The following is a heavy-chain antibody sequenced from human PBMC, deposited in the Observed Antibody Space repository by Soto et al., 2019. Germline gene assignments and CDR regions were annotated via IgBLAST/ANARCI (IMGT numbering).Heavy chain of an antibody. V-gene: IGHV3-23*01. D-gene: IGHD3-3*01. CDR1: GFTFSSYA. CDR2: ISGSGGSA. CDR3: AKARFLEWLLYSW. Sequence: GGSLRLSCAASGFTFSSYAMSWVRQAPGKGLEWVSAISGSGGSAYYADSVKGRFTISRDNSKNTLYLQMNSLRAEDTAVYYCAKARFLEWLLYSWWGQGTLVTVSS. J-gene: IGHJ4*02.